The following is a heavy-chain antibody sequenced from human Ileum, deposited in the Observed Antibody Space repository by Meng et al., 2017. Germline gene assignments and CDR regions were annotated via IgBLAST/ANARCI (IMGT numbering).Heavy chain of an antibody. CDR3: ARDHWGSLDY. V-gene: IGHV4-61*08. CDR2: AGT. J-gene: IGHJ4*02. Sequence: QAELPDSGPGLVRPSETLSLLCTVSGGSVSTSDYQWGWIRQPPGKGLEWIGYAGTNYNPSLKSRVTISVDTSKRQFSLKLTSVTAADTAVYYCARDHWGSLDYWGQGILVTVSS. D-gene: IGHD7-27*01. CDR1: GGSVSTSDYQ.